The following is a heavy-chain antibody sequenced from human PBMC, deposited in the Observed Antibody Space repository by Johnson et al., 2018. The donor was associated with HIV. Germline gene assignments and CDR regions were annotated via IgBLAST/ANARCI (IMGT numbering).Heavy chain of an antibody. J-gene: IGHJ3*02. D-gene: IGHD1-26*01. CDR1: GFTFSSYD. CDR2: IGTAGDT. V-gene: IGHV3-13*01. CDR3: ARGERFGGTQAAFDI. Sequence: VQLVESGGGLVQPGGSLRLSCAASGFTFSSYDMHWVRQATGKALEWVSAIGTAGDTYYPGSVKGRFTISRENAKNSLYLQMNSLRAGDTAVYYCARGERFGGTQAAFDIWGQGTMVTVSS.